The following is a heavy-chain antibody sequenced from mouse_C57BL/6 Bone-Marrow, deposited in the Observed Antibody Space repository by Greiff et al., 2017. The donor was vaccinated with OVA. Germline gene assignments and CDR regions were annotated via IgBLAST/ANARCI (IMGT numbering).Heavy chain of an antibody. CDR2: IYPGDGDT. CDR3: ARRGYYYGSTRYFDV. J-gene: IGHJ1*03. D-gene: IGHD1-1*01. Sequence: VQLQQSGAELVKPGASVKISCKASGYAFSSYWMNWVKQRPGKGLEWIGQIYPGDGDTNYNGKFKGKATLTADKSSSTAYMQFSSLTSEDSAIYYCARRGYYYGSTRYFDVWGTGTTVTVSS. CDR1: GYAFSSYW. V-gene: IGHV1-80*01.